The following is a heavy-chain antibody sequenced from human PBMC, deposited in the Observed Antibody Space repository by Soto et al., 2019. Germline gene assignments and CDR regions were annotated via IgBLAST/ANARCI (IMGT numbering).Heavy chain of an antibody. CDR1: GGSFSGYY. V-gene: IGHV4-34*01. CDR3: ARGATASGSYYNGRYYFDY. J-gene: IGHJ4*02. Sequence: SETLSLTCAVYGGSFSGYYWSWIRQPPGKGLEWIGEINHSGSTNYNPSLKSRVTISVDTSKNQFSLKLSSVTAADTAVYYCARGATASGSYYNGRYYFDYWGQGTLVTVSS. D-gene: IGHD3-10*01. CDR2: INHSGST.